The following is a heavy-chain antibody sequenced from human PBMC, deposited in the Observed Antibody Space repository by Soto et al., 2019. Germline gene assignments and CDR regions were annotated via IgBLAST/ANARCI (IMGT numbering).Heavy chain of an antibody. J-gene: IGHJ5*02. Sequence: EVQLLESGGGLVQPGGSLILSCAASGFTFNNYGMSWVRQAPGKGLEWVSAISGSGGSTYYADSVKGRFTISRDNSKNTLYLQMNSLRAEDTAVYYCAKGYYSNYGWFDPWGQGTLVTVSS. CDR1: GFTFNNYG. CDR2: ISGSGGST. D-gene: IGHD4-4*01. V-gene: IGHV3-23*01. CDR3: AKGYYSNYGWFDP.